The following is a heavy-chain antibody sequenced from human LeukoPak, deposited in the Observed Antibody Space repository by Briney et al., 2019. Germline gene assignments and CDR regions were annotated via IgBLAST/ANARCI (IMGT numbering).Heavy chain of an antibody. CDR3: ARARTPTSSWHY. J-gene: IGHJ4*02. Sequence: KPSQTLSHPRTVCGGSISIYYWRWLRQPPGKGLAGIGYIYYSGSANYNPSLKSRVTISVDTSKHQFFLKLSSVTAADTAVYYCARARTPTSSWHYWGQGTLVTVSS. CDR1: GGSISIYY. CDR2: IYYSGSA. D-gene: IGHD2-2*01. V-gene: IGHV4-59*01.